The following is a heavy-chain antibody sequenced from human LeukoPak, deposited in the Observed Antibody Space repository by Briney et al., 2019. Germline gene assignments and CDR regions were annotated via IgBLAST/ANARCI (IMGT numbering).Heavy chain of an antibody. Sequence: PGGSLRLSCATSGFTFSNYAVSWVRQAPGKGLEWVSRIKYDGSIIRYADSVKGRFTISRDNAKNTLYLQMNSLSAADTAVYYCASGISAEESVAIDYWGQGTLVTVSS. CDR2: IKYDGSII. CDR1: GFTFSNYA. J-gene: IGHJ4*02. CDR3: ASGISAEESVAIDY. D-gene: IGHD6-13*01. V-gene: IGHV3-74*01.